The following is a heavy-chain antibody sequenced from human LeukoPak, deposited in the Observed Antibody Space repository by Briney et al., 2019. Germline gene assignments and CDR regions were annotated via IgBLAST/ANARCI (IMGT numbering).Heavy chain of an antibody. D-gene: IGHD5-12*01. J-gene: IGHJ4*02. Sequence: SETLSLTCTVSGGSMSSGTYYWGWIRQPPGKGLEWIGTIYYSGTTYYNPSLKSRVTISIDTSKNQFSLKLSSVTAADTAVYYRASTPLGATRPFDYWGQGTLVTVSS. V-gene: IGHV4-39*01. CDR1: GGSMSSGTYY. CDR2: IYYSGTT. CDR3: ASTPLGATRPFDY.